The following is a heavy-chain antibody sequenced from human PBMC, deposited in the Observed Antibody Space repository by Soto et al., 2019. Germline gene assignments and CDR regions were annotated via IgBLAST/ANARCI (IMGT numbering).Heavy chain of an antibody. D-gene: IGHD1-26*01. J-gene: IGHJ4*02. CDR1: GITFSRYA. CDR2: ISGSGDST. Sequence: GGSLRLSFTASGITFSRYAMNWVRQAPGKGLEWVSVISGSGDSTYYADSVKGRFTISRDNSRNTLYLQMNSLRVEDPALYYCAKGQYSGVAGGLDYWGQGTLVTVSS. CDR3: AKGQYSGVAGGLDY. V-gene: IGHV3-23*01.